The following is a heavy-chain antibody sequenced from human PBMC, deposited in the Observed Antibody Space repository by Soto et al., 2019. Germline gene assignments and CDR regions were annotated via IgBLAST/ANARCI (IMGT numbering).Heavy chain of an antibody. V-gene: IGHV3-30*18. J-gene: IGHJ6*03. CDR3: AKRRTTVTIDYYYCYMDV. CDR1: GFTFSSYG. CDR2: ISYDGSNK. Sequence: QVQLVESGGGVVQPGRSLRLSCAASGFTFSSYGMHWVRQAPGKGLEWVAVISYDGSNKYYADSVKGRFTISRDNSTNTLYLQMTSLTAEDTAVYYCAKRRTTVTIDYYYCYMDVWGKGTTVTVSS. D-gene: IGHD4-17*01.